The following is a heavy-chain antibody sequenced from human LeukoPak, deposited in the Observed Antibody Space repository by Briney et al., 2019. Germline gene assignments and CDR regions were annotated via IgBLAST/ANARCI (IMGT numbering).Heavy chain of an antibody. CDR2: ISSSSSYI. CDR3: ARDLGDSSGYPDY. Sequence: NPGGSLRLSCAASGFTFSSYSMNWVRQAPGKGLEWVSSISSSSSYIYYADSVKGRFTISRDNAKNSLYLQTNSLRAEDTAVYYCARDLGDSSGYPDYWGQGTLVTVSS. CDR1: GFTFSSYS. V-gene: IGHV3-21*01. D-gene: IGHD3-22*01. J-gene: IGHJ4*02.